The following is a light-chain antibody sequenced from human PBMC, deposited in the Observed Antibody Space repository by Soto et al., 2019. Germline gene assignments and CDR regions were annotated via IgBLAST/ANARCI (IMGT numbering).Light chain of an antibody. CDR3: QQYGSSPHT. Sequence: EIVLTQSPGTLSLSPGERDTLSCRASQSVSSSYLAWYQQKPGQAPRLLIYGASSRATGIPDRFSGSGSGTDFTLTISRLEPEDFAVYYCQQYGSSPHTFGQGTKVDIK. J-gene: IGKJ1*01. CDR1: QSVSSSY. V-gene: IGKV3-20*01. CDR2: GAS.